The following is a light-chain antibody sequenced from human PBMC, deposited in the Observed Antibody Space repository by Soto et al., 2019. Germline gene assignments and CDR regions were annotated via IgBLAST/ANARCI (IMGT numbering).Light chain of an antibody. CDR1: QGIGNS. CDR3: QHYYNFPLT. J-gene: IGKJ4*01. V-gene: IGKV1-8*01. CDR2: DAS. Sequence: AIRMTQSPSSFSASTGDNVTITCRASQGIGNSLAWYQQKPGKAPNLLIYDASTFQSGVPARFSGSGSVSDFTLSITNLQSEDFATYYGQHYYNFPLTFRGGTKVEIK.